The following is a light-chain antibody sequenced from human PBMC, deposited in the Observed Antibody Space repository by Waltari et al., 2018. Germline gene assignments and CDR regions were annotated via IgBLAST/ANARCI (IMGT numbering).Light chain of an antibody. CDR1: ALPRHY. V-gene: IGLV3-25*03. CDR3: QSADSSGSYPWV. J-gene: IGLJ3*02. CDR2: KDT. Sequence: SYELTQPPSVSVYPGQTARITCSGDALPRHYAYWYQQKPGQAPVLMISKDTERPSGIPERFSGSSSGTIATLTISGVQAEDEADYYCQSADSSGSYPWVFGGGTKLTVL.